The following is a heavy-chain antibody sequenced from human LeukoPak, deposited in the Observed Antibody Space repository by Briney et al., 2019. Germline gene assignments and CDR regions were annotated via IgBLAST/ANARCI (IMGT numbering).Heavy chain of an antibody. CDR2: IYYSGST. J-gene: IGHJ3*02. CDR1: GGSISSYY. V-gene: IGHV4-59*01. Sequence: SETLSLTCTVSGGSISSYYWSWIRQPPGKGLEWIGYIYYSGSTNYNPSLKSRVTISVDTSKNQFSLKLSSVTAADPAVYYCARVPDAFDIWGQGTMVTVSS. CDR3: ARVPDAFDI.